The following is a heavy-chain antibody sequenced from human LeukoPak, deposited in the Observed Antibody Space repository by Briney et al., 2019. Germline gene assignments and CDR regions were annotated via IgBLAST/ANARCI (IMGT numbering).Heavy chain of an antibody. V-gene: IGHV1-69*06. CDR2: IIPIFGTA. Sequence: SVKVSCKASGGTFSSYAISWVRQAPGQGLEWMGGIIPIFGTANYAQKFQGRVTITADKSTSTAYMELSSLRSEDTAVYYCARAEPSPYSNPFFDYWGQGTLVTVSS. D-gene: IGHD4-11*01. CDR1: GGTFSSYA. J-gene: IGHJ4*02. CDR3: ARAEPSPYSNPFFDY.